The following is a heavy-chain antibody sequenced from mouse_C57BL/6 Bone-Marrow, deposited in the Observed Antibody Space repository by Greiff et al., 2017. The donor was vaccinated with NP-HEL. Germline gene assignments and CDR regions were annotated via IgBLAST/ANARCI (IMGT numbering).Heavy chain of an antibody. V-gene: IGHV14-4*01. D-gene: IGHD2-3*01. CDR3: TRWLLRSAWFAY. Sequence: VHVKQSGAELVRPGASVKLSCTASGFNIKDDYMHWVKQRPEQGLEWIGWIDPENGDTEYASKFQGKATITADTSSNTAYLQLSSLTSEDTAVYYCTRWLLRSAWFAYWGQGTLVTVSA. J-gene: IGHJ3*01. CDR2: IDPENGDT. CDR1: GFNIKDDY.